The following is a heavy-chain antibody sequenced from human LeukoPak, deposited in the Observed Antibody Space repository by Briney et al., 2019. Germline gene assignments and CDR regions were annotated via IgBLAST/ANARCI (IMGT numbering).Heavy chain of an antibody. V-gene: IGHV1-69-2*01. CDR1: GYTFTDYY. CDR3: ATSPYSILSGGFYYYYFMDV. D-gene: IGHD6-6*01. CDR2: VDPAYGET. Sequence: GASVTVSCKVSGYTFTDYYMHWVQQAPGKGLEWMGLVDPAYGETRYAVKFQGRVTITAETSTDTAYMELSSLRSEDTAVYYCATSPYSILSGGFYYYYFMDVWGKGTTVTVSS. J-gene: IGHJ6*03.